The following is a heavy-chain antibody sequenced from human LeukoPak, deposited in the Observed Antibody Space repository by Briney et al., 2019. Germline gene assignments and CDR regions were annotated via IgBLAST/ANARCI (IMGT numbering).Heavy chain of an antibody. V-gene: IGHV3-23*01. J-gene: IGHJ4*02. CDR2: IXXXXGST. Sequence: GGSLRLSCAASGFTFSSYAMSWVRQAPGKGLEWASXIXXXXGSTYYADSVKGRFTISRDNSKNTLYLQMNSLRAEDTAVYYCAKLTFDVVVVAAVQYFDYWGQGTLVTVSS. CDR1: GFTFSSYA. CDR3: AKLTFDVVVVAAVQYFDY. D-gene: IGHD2-15*01.